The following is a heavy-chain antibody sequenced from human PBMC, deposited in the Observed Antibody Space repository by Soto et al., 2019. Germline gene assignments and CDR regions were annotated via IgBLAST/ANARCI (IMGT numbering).Heavy chain of an antibody. D-gene: IGHD3-22*01. V-gene: IGHV3-30*18. Sequence: QVQLVKSGGGVVQPGRYLRLSCAASGFTFNRYGMHWVRQAPGKGLEWVAVISHDGNDKLYADSVKGRFTISRDNAQNTVYVQMNSLRDEDTAVYYCAKGGYYYDSAGAFDYWGQGTLVTVSS. J-gene: IGHJ4*02. CDR3: AKGGYYYDSAGAFDY. CDR1: GFTFNRYG. CDR2: ISHDGNDK.